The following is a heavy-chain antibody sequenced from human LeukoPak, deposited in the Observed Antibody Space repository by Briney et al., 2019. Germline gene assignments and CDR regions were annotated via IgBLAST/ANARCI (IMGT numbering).Heavy chain of an antibody. D-gene: IGHD3-22*01. CDR2: IIPIFGTA. V-gene: IGHV1-69*13. CDR1: RGTFSSYA. J-gene: IGHJ5*02. CDR3: ARGIRITMRPGGFDP. Sequence: SVKVSCKASRGTFSSYAISWVRQAPGQGLEWMGGIIPIFGTANYAQKLQGRVTITADESTSTAYMELSSLRSEDTAVYYCARGIRITMRPGGFDPWGQGTLVSVSS.